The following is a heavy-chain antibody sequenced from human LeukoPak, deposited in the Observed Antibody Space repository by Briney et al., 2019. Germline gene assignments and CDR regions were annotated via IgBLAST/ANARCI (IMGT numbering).Heavy chain of an antibody. D-gene: IGHD3-10*02. J-gene: IGHJ5*02. Sequence: PSETLSLTCTVSGGSISSGDYYWRWIRQPPGTGLEWIGYIYYSGSTYYNPSLKSRVTISVDTSKNQFSLKLSSVTAADTAVYYCARGQDTGSTFEYWFDPWGQGTLVTVSS. CDR2: IYYSGST. CDR3: ARGQDTGSTFEYWFDP. CDR1: GGSISSGDYY. V-gene: IGHV4-30-4*01.